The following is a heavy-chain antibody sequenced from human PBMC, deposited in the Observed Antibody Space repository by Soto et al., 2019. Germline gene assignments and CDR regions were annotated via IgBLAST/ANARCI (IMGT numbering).Heavy chain of an antibody. CDR3: AKGRGNTAMGYFDY. J-gene: IGHJ4*02. CDR1: GFTFSSYG. D-gene: IGHD5-18*01. CDR2: ISYDGSNK. V-gene: IGHV3-30*18. Sequence: GGSLRLSCAASGFTFSSYGMHWVRQAPGKGLEWVAVISYDGSNKYYADSVKGRFTISRDNSKNTLYLQMNSLRAEDTAVYYCAKGRGNTAMGYFDYWGQGTLVTVSS.